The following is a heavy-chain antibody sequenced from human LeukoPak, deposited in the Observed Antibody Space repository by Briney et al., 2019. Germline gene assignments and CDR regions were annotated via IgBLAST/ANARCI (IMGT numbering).Heavy chain of an antibody. Sequence: SETLSLTCSVSGGSISSSSSYWGWIRQPPGKGLEWIGSIYYSGSRFDNPALKSRLTISVDTSKNLLSLKVNSVTATDTALYSCASHRIAVAAIDYWGQGTLVTVSP. CDR1: GGSISSSSSY. CDR2: IYYSGSR. CDR3: ASHRIAVAAIDY. J-gene: IGHJ4*02. V-gene: IGHV4-39*01. D-gene: IGHD6-19*01.